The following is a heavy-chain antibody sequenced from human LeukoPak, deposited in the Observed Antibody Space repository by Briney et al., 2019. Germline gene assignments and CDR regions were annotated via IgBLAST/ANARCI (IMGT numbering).Heavy chain of an antibody. CDR3: VRDEGFHGSGSN. CDR1: GFTVSDNY. CDR2: IYSGGGT. Sequence: GGSLRLSCAASGFTVSDNYMSWVRQAPGKGLEWGSVIYSGGGTYYSHSVKGRLTISRDNSKNTLYLQMNTLRVEDTAVYYCVRDEGFHGSGSNWGPGTLVTVSS. V-gene: IGHV3-66*01. J-gene: IGHJ4*02. D-gene: IGHD3-10*01.